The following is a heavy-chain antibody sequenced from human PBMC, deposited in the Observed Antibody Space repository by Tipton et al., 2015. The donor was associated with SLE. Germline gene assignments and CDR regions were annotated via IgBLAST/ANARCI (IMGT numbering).Heavy chain of an antibody. V-gene: IGHV4-34*01. CDR3: ARAARVLEWSNAFDI. D-gene: IGHD3-3*01. J-gene: IGHJ3*02. CDR2: INHSGNT. CDR1: RGSLNGFY. Sequence: TLSLTCAVDRGSLNGFYWSWIRQPPGKGMEWIGEINHSGNTNYNVSLKSRVTISEDTSKNQFSLKLSSVTAADTAVYYCARAARVLEWSNAFDIWGQGTMVTVSS.